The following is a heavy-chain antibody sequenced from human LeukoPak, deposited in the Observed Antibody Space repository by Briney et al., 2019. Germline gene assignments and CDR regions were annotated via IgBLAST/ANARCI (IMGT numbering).Heavy chain of an antibody. J-gene: IGHJ4*02. CDR2: VGPSGART. V-gene: IGHV3-23*01. D-gene: IGHD3-10*01. CDR1: GFTFSHHG. CDR3: AREKAMVRGVAFDY. Sequence: GGSLRLSCAASGFTFSHHGMNWVRQAPGKGLEWVSGVGPSGARTYYADSVKGRFTISRDNSKNTLYLQMNSLRAEDTAVYYCAREKAMVRGVAFDYWGQGTLVTVSS.